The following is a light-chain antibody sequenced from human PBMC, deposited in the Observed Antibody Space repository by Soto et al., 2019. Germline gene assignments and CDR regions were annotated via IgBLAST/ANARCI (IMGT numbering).Light chain of an antibody. Sequence: QAVVTQEPSLTVSPGETVTLTCASNTGAVTNSHFPYWFQQKPGQAPRILIYDTNTKPSWTPARFSGSLLGGKAALTLSGAQPDDEAEYYCLLCYGGPVIFGGGTKVTVL. CDR1: TGAVTNSHF. CDR2: DTN. CDR3: LLCYGGPVI. V-gene: IGLV7-46*01. J-gene: IGLJ2*01.